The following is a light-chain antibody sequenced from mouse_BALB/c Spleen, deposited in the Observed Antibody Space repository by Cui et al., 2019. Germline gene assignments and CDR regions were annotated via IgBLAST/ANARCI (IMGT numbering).Light chain of an antibody. J-gene: IGKJ2*01. CDR1: QNVGTN. CDR3: QQYNSYPLT. V-gene: IGKV6-15*01. Sequence: DIVMTQSQKFMSTSVGDRVSVTCTASQNVGTNVAWYQQKPGQSPKALIYSASYRYSGVPDRFTGSGSGTDFTLTISNVQSEDLAEYFCQQYNSYPLTFGGGTKLEIK. CDR2: SAS.